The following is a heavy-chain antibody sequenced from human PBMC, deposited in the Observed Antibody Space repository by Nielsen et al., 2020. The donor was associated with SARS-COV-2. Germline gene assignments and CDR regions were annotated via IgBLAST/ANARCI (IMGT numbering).Heavy chain of an antibody. D-gene: IGHD6-19*01. CDR2: IKQDGSEK. CDR3: ARAGLFSSGSYFDY. Sequence: GESLKISCAASGFTFSSYWMSWVRQAPGKGLEWVANIKQDGSEKYYVDSVKGRFTISRDNAKNSLYLQMNSLRAEGTAVYYCARAGLFSSGSYFDYWGQGTLVTVSS. J-gene: IGHJ4*02. V-gene: IGHV3-7*01. CDR1: GFTFSSYW.